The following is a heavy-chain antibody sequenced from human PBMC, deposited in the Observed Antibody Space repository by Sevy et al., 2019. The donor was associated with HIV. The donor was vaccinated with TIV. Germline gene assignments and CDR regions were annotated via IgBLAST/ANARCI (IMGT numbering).Heavy chain of an antibody. CDR3: VRGNNLGELGYWFDP. J-gene: IGHJ5*02. Sequence: GGYLRLSCAASGFTFSSYDMHWVRQVTGQGLEWVSGIGIAGDTYYPGSVKGRFTISRENARNSLDLQMKSLRAGDTAVYYCVRGNNLGELGYWFDPWGQGTLVTVSS. V-gene: IGHV3-13*01. D-gene: IGHD3-10*01. CDR1: GFTFSSYD. CDR2: IGIAGDT.